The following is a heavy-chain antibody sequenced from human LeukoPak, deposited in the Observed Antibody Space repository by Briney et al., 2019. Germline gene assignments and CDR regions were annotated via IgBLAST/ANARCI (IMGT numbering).Heavy chain of an antibody. CDR2: ISYDGSNK. CDR3: AREYDILTGYPTSLYYYYYYGMDA. Sequence: GGSLRLSCAASGFTFSSYAMHWVRQAPGKGLEWVAVISYDGSNKYYADSVKGRFTISRDNSKNTLYLQMNSLRAEDTAVYYCAREYDILTGYPTSLYYYYYYGMDAWGQGTTVTVSS. J-gene: IGHJ6*02. V-gene: IGHV3-30*04. CDR1: GFTFSSYA. D-gene: IGHD3-9*01.